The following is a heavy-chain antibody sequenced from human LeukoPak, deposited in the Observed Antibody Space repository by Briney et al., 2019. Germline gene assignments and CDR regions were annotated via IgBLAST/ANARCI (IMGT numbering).Heavy chain of an antibody. CDR1: GFTFSSYA. CDR2: ISYDGSNK. J-gene: IGHJ4*02. Sequence: GRSLRLSCAASGFTFSSYAMHWVRQAPGKGLEWVAVISYDGSNKYYADSVKGRFTISRDNSKNTLYLQMNSLRAEDTAVYYCARDHYGSGSHPFDYWGQGTLVTVSP. D-gene: IGHD3-10*01. V-gene: IGHV3-30-3*01. CDR3: ARDHYGSGSHPFDY.